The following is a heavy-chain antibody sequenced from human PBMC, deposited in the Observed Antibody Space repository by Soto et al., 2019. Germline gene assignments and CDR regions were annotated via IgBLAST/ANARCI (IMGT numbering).Heavy chain of an antibody. J-gene: IGHJ5*02. CDR3: ARDRHDFWSGYYLLNYNWFDP. D-gene: IGHD3-3*01. CDR1: GGSISSYY. Sequence: SETLSLTCTVSGGSISSYYWSWIRQPPGKGLEWIGYIYYSGSTNYNPALKSGVTISVDTFKNQFSLKLSSVTAADTAVYYCARDRHDFWSGYYLLNYNWFDPWGQGTLVTVSS. CDR2: IYYSGST. V-gene: IGHV4-59*01.